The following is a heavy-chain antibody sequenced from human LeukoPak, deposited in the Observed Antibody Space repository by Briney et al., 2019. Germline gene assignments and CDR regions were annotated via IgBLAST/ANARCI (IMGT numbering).Heavy chain of an antibody. CDR1: GGSISSGGYY. D-gene: IGHD3-10*01. Sequence: PSQTLSLTCTVSGGSISSGGYYWSWIRQHPGKGLEWIGYIYYSGSTYYNPSLKSRVTISVDTYKNQFSLKLSSVTAADTAVYYCAKGTEVRGVIAHWGQGTLVTVSS. V-gene: IGHV4-31*03. CDR3: AKGTEVRGVIAH. J-gene: IGHJ4*02. CDR2: IYYSGST.